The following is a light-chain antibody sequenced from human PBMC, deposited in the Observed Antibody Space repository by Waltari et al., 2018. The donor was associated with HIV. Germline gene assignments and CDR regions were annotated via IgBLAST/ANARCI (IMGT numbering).Light chain of an antibody. J-gene: IGKJ5*01. Sequence: IVLTQSPGTLSLSPGDIATLPGRASHVVINNSVVWSQQIPGQAPRLLIYGASSRATGIPDRFSGSGSGTDFTLTISRLEPEDFAVYYCQQYHVTPFTFGQGTRLEIK. CDR1: HVVINNS. CDR2: GAS. CDR3: QQYHVTPFT. V-gene: IGKV3-20*01.